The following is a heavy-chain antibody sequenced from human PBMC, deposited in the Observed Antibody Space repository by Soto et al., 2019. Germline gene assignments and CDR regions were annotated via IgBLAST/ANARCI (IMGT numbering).Heavy chain of an antibody. CDR3: ARDLEGSSWPYYYYGMDV. D-gene: IGHD6-13*01. CDR1: GYTFTSYY. Sequence: QVQLVQSGAEVKKPGASVKVSCKASGYTFTSYYMHWVRQAPGQGLEWMGIINPSGGSTGYAQKFQVRVTLTRDTSTSTVYMELSSLRSEDTAVYYCARDLEGSSWPYYYYGMDVWGQGTTVTVSS. CDR2: INPSGGST. V-gene: IGHV1-46*01. J-gene: IGHJ6*02.